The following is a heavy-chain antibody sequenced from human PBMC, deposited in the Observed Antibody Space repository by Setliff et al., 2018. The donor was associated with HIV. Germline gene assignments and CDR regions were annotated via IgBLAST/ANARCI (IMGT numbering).Heavy chain of an antibody. J-gene: IGHJ4*02. CDR3: AREVSWSFDY. V-gene: IGHV4-4*08. Sequence: SETLSLTCTVSGGSISSYYWSWIRQPPGKGLEWIGYIYTSGSTNYNPSLKSRVTISVDTSKNQFSLKLSSVTAADTAVYYCAREVSWSFDYWGQGTLVTVSS. D-gene: IGHD6-13*01. CDR1: GGSISSYY. CDR2: IYTSGST.